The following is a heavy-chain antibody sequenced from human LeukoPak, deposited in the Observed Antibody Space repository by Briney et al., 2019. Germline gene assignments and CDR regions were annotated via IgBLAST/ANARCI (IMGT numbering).Heavy chain of an antibody. CDR2: MNPNSGNT. CDR1: GYTFTSYD. CDR3: ARAYYGDYSPETDI. J-gene: IGHJ3*02. Sequence: ASVKVSCKASGYTFTSYDINWVRQATGQGLEWMGWMNPNSGNTGYAQKFQGRVTMTRNTSISTAYMELSSLRSEDTAVYYCARAYYGDYSPETDIWGQGTMVTVSS. V-gene: IGHV1-8*01. D-gene: IGHD4-17*01.